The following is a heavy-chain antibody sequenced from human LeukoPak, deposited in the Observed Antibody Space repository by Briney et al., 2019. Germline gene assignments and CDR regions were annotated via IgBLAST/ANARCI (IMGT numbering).Heavy chain of an antibody. J-gene: IGHJ3*02. D-gene: IGHD3-22*01. V-gene: IGHV3-30*18. Sequence: GRSLRLSCAASGFTFSSYGMHWVRQAPGKGLEWVAVISYDGSSKYYADSVKGRFTISRDNSKNTLYLQMNSLRAEDTAVYYCAKDLGDSSGYYYDAFDIWGQGTMVTVSS. CDR2: ISYDGSSK. CDR1: GFTFSSYG. CDR3: AKDLGDSSGYYYDAFDI.